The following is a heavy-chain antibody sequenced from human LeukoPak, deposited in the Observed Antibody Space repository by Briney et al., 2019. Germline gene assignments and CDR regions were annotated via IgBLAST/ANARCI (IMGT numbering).Heavy chain of an antibody. D-gene: IGHD2-15*01. J-gene: IGHJ6*02. Sequence: HPGGSLRLSCAASGFTFSSSAMSWVRQAPGKGLEWVSAISGSGGSTYYADSVKGRFTVSRDNSKNTLYLQMNSLRAEDTAVFYCAKECSGGSCYSNSQYYYYGMDVWGQGTTVTVSS. CDR1: GFTFSSSA. CDR2: ISGSGGST. V-gene: IGHV3-23*01. CDR3: AKECSGGSCYSNSQYYYYGMDV.